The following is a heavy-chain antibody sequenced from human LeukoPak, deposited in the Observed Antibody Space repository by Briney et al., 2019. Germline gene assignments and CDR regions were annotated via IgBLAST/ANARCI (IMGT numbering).Heavy chain of an antibody. D-gene: IGHD6-13*01. CDR1: GFTFSSYG. V-gene: IGHV3-23*01. Sequence: GGSLRLSCAASGFTFSSYGMNWVRQAPGKGLEWVSGISGTGGITYYADSVKGRFTISRDNSKNTMYLQMNSLRAEDTALYYCAKDDRSSSPNLDAFDVWGQGTMVTVSS. CDR3: AKDDRSSSPNLDAFDV. CDR2: ISGTGGIT. J-gene: IGHJ3*01.